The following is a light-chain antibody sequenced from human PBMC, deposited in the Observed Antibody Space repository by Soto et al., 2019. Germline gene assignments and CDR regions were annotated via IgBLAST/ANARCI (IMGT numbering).Light chain of an antibody. V-gene: IGLV1-47*01. Sequence: QSVLTQPTSASGTPGQRVTISCSGSYSNIGTNYVYWYQHLPGTAPKLLIYRNDQRPSGVPDRFSASKSGTSASLAISGLRSEDEADYYCAGWDDSLNSWVFGGGTKLTVL. CDR3: AGWDDSLNSWV. J-gene: IGLJ3*02. CDR1: YSNIGTNY. CDR2: RND.